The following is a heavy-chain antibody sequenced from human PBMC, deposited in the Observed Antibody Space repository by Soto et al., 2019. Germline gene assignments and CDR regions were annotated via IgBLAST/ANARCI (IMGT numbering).Heavy chain of an antibody. D-gene: IGHD4-17*01. V-gene: IGHV1-69*12. CDR2: IIPIFGTA. Sequence: QVQLVQSGAEVKKPGSSVKISCKASGGTFSSYAISWVGQAPGQGFEWMGGIIPIFGTANYAQKFQGRVTITADESTSTAYMELSSLRSEDTAVYYCARDPWRGDDYGDYELSRSYYFDYWGQGTLVTVSS. J-gene: IGHJ4*02. CDR1: GGTFSSYA. CDR3: ARDPWRGDDYGDYELSRSYYFDY.